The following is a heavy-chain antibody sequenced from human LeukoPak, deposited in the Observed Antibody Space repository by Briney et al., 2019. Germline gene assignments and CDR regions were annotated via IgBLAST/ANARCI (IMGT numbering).Heavy chain of an antibody. CDR2: ISWNSGSI. V-gene: IGHV3-9*01. D-gene: IGHD2/OR15-2a*01. CDR1: GFTFDDYA. Sequence: GGSLRLSCAASGFTFDDYAMHWVRQAPGKGLEWVSGISWNSGSIGYADSVKGRFTISRDNARDSLFLQMNSLRVEDTAIYYCARAGLLFYFDYWGQGALVTVSS. J-gene: IGHJ4*02. CDR3: ARAGLLFYFDY.